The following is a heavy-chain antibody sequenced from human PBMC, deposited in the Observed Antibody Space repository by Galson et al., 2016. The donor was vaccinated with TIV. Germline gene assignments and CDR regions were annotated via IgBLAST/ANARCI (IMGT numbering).Heavy chain of an antibody. Sequence: SLRLSCAVSGFIISDYCLSWIRQAPGKGLEWLSLFYSSGTNIIYADAVEGRFTISRDNSTSSLYLQMNSLRAEDTAVYYCARDRAFGGVLDYWGQGTQVNVSS. V-gene: IGHV3-11*04. CDR1: GFIISDYC. CDR3: ARDRAFGGVLDY. J-gene: IGHJ4*02. D-gene: IGHD3-16*01. CDR2: FYSSGTNI.